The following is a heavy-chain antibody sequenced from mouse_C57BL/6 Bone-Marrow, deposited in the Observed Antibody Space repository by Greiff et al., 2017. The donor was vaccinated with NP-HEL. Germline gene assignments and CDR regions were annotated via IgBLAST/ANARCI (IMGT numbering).Heavy chain of an antibody. Sequence: VHLVESGAELARPGASVKMSCKASGYTFTSYTMHWVKQRPGQGLEWIGYINPSSGYTKYNQKFKDKATLTADKSSSTAYMQLSSLTSEDSAVYYCARDYGYDAWFAYWGQGTLVTVSA. J-gene: IGHJ3*01. D-gene: IGHD2-2*01. CDR3: ARDYGYDAWFAY. V-gene: IGHV1-4*01. CDR1: GYTFTSYT. CDR2: INPSSGYT.